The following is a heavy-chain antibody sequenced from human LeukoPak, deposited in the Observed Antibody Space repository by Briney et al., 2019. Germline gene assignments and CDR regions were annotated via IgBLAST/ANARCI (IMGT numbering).Heavy chain of an antibody. J-gene: IGHJ4*02. V-gene: IGHV4-4*02. Sequence: PSGTLSLTCAVSGGSISSSNWWSWVRQPPGKGLEWIGEIYHSGGTNYNPSLKSRVTISVDKSKNQFSLKLSSVTAADTAVYYCARSEDDYGDYGAVDYWGQGTLVTVSS. CDR3: ARSEDDYGDYGAVDY. CDR2: IYHSGGT. CDR1: GGSISSSNW. D-gene: IGHD4-17*01.